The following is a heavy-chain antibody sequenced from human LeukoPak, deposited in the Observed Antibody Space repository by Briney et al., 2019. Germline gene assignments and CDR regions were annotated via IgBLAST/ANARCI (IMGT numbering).Heavy chain of an antibody. D-gene: IGHD3-10*01. Sequence: GGSLRLSCAASGFTFSSYGMHWVRQAPGKGLEWVAFIRYDGSNKYYADSVKGRFTISRDNSKNMLYLQMNSLRAEDTAVYYCAKDRAYGSGSYSYWGQGTLVTVSS. CDR1: GFTFSSYG. V-gene: IGHV3-30*02. CDR2: IRYDGSNK. CDR3: AKDRAYGSGSYSY. J-gene: IGHJ4*02.